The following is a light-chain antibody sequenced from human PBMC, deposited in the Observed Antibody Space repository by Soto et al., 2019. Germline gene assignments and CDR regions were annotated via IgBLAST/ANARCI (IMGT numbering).Light chain of an antibody. CDR1: SAHSSSG. CDR2: LNGDGSH. J-gene: IGLJ2*01. CDR3: QTWDTGIPMV. Sequence: QAVVTQTPSASASLGASIKLTCTLSSAHSSSGIAWHQQQPEKGPRYLMKLNGDGSHHKGAGIPDRFSGSSSGAERYLTISSLQSEDEGDYYCQTWDTGIPMVFGGGTKLTVL. V-gene: IGLV4-69*01.